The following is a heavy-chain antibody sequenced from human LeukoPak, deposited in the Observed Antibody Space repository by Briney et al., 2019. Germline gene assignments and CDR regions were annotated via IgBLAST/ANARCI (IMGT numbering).Heavy chain of an antibody. Sequence: SETLSLTCAVYGGSFSGYYWSWIRQPPGKGLEWIGEINHSGSTNYNPSLKSRVTISVDTSKNQFSLKLSSVTAADTAVYYCARDDSSGYYADYWGQGTLVTVSS. V-gene: IGHV4-34*01. CDR3: ARDDSSGYYADY. D-gene: IGHD3-22*01. J-gene: IGHJ4*02. CDR1: GGSFSGYY. CDR2: INHSGST.